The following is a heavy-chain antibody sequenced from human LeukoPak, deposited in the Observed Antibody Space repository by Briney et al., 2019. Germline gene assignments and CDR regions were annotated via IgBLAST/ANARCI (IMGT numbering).Heavy chain of an antibody. V-gene: IGHV3-23*01. CDR2: ISGSGGST. Sequence: GGSLRLSCAASGFTFSSYAMSWVRQAPGKRPEWVSAISGSGGSTYYADSVKGRFTISRDNSKNTLYLQMNSLRAEDTAVYYCAKGSSIATRYYYYGMDVWGQGTTVTVSS. CDR1: GFTFSSYA. J-gene: IGHJ6*02. CDR3: AKGSSIATRYYYYGMDV. D-gene: IGHD6-6*01.